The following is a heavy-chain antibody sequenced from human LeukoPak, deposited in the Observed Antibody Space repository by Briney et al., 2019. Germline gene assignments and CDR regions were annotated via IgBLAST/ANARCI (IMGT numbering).Heavy chain of an antibody. CDR2: IYTSGST. CDR3: ARHLYDFWSGYSNWFDP. J-gene: IGHJ5*02. CDR1: GGSISSYY. Sequence: PSETLSLTCTVSGGSISSYYWSWIRQPPGKGLEWIGYIYTSGSTNYNPSLKSRVTISVDTSKNQFSLRLSSVTAADTAVYYCARHLYDFWSGYSNWFDPWGQGTLVTVSS. V-gene: IGHV4-4*09. D-gene: IGHD3-3*01.